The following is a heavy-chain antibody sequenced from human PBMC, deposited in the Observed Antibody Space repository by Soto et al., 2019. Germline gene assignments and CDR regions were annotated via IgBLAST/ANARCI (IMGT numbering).Heavy chain of an antibody. V-gene: IGHV1-18*01. J-gene: IGHJ3*02. CDR2: ISAYNGNT. CDR3: ATAGVPGYYDSSGYVAHAFDI. D-gene: IGHD3-22*01. Sequence: ASVKVSCKSSGYTFTSYGISWVRQAPGQGLEWMGWISAYNGNTNYAQKLQGRVTMTTDTSTSTAYMELRSLRSDDTAVYYCATAGVPGYYDSSGYVAHAFDIWGKGTMVTDSS. CDR1: GYTFTSYG.